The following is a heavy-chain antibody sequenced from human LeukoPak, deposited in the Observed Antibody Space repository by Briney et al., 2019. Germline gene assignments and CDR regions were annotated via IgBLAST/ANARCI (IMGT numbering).Heavy chain of an antibody. V-gene: IGHV3-7*05. CDR1: EFTFSNYW. J-gene: IGHJ6*02. CDR2: IKQDGSEK. D-gene: IGHD3-10*01. Sequence: GGSLRLSCAASEFTFSNYWMSWVRQAPGKGLEWVANIKQDGSEKYYADSVKGRFTISRDNAKNSLYLEMNSLRAEDTAVYYCARVKDITMVRGVIRYYYGMDVWGQGTTVTVSS. CDR3: ARVKDITMVRGVIRYYYGMDV.